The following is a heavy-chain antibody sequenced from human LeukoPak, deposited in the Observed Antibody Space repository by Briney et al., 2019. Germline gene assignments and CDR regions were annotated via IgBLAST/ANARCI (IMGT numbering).Heavy chain of an antibody. V-gene: IGHV4-39*01. J-gene: IGHJ4*02. D-gene: IGHD3-3*01. CDR2: IYYSGNT. CDR3: ARVFWSGYLYFDY. Sequence: SETLSLTCNVSGASISSSSYYWGWIRQPPGKGLEWIWSIYYSGNTYYNPSLKSRVTISVDTSQNQFSLKLSSVTAADTAVYYCARVFWSGYLYFDYWGQGTLVTVSS. CDR1: GASISSSSYY.